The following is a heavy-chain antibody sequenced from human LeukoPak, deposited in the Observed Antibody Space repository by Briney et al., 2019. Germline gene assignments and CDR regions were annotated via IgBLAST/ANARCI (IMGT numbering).Heavy chain of an antibody. CDR2: IYTSGST. Sequence: SQTLSLTCTVSGGSISSGSYYWSWIRQPAGKGLEWIGRIYTSGSTNYNPSLKSRVTISVDTSKNQFSLKLSSVTAADTAVYYCARSNSESYYYDSSGSYAFDIWGQGTMVTVSS. V-gene: IGHV4-61*02. CDR3: ARSNSESYYYDSSGSYAFDI. D-gene: IGHD3-22*01. CDR1: GGSISSGSYY. J-gene: IGHJ3*02.